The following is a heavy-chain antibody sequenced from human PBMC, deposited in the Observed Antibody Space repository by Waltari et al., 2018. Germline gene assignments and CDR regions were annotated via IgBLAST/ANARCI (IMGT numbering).Heavy chain of an antibody. J-gene: IGHJ4*02. CDR2: IYPGDSDT. CDR3: ARRSDYYDFDY. CDR1: GSRFSSSR. Sequence: EVQLVQSGAEVKKPGESLKISCKGSGSRFSSSRIGWVRPMSGKGLEWMGVIYPGDSDTRYSQSFQGQVTISADKSINTAYLQWSSLKASDTAMYYCARRSDYYDFDYWGQGTLITVSS. D-gene: IGHD2-21*02. V-gene: IGHV5-51*01.